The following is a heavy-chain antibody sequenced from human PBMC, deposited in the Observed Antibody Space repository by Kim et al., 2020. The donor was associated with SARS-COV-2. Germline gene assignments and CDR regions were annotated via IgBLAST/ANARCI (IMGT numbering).Heavy chain of an antibody. J-gene: IGHJ6*02. D-gene: IGHD6-13*01. Sequence: SETLSLICTVSGYSISSGYYWGWIRQPPGKGLEWIGSIYHSGSTYYNPSLKSRVTISVDTSKNQFSLKLSSVTAADTAVYYCASSPRPGQVAAAGTRGYYYYYYGMDVWGQGTTVTVSS. CDR3: ASSPRPGQVAAAGTRGYYYYYYGMDV. CDR1: GYSISSGYY. CDR2: IYHSGST. V-gene: IGHV4-38-2*02.